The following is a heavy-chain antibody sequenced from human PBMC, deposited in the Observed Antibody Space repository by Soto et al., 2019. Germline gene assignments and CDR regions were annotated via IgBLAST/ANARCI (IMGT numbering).Heavy chain of an antibody. CDR2: RYDDGST. Sequence: SETLSLTCTVSGDSIRKGNYYWGWIRQPPGKGLEWIVSRYDDGSTFYNPSLKRRVTISLDTSKKQLSLKVTSVTAADTAVYYCARGIYRGASGYYLDFWAQGTLVTVS. CDR3: ARGIYRGASGYYLDF. J-gene: IGHJ1*01. CDR1: GDSIRKGNYY. V-gene: IGHV4-39*01. D-gene: IGHD3-22*01.